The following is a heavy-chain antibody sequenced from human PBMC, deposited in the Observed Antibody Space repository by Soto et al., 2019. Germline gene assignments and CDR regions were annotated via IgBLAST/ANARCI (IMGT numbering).Heavy chain of an antibody. Sequence: QVQLVQSGAEVKKPGSSVKVSCKASGGTFSSYTISWVRQAPGQGLEWMGRIIPILGIANYAQEFQGRVTITADKSTSTAYMELSSLRSEDTAVYYCARYDCSGGSCYSEDAFDIWGQGTMVTVSS. V-gene: IGHV1-69*02. D-gene: IGHD2-15*01. CDR1: GGTFSSYT. J-gene: IGHJ3*02. CDR3: ARYDCSGGSCYSEDAFDI. CDR2: IIPILGIA.